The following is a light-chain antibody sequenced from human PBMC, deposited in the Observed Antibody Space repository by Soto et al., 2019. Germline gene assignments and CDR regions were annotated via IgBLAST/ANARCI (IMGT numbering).Light chain of an antibody. CDR2: AAS. V-gene: IGKV1-6*01. Sequence: AIQMTQSPSSLSASVGDRVTITCRASQGIKNDLGWYQQKPGKAPKLLISAASSLESGVPSRFSGSGSGTDFPLTITSLQPEDFATYYCLQDYNYPFTFGGGTRVEV. J-gene: IGKJ4*01. CDR3: LQDYNYPFT. CDR1: QGIKND.